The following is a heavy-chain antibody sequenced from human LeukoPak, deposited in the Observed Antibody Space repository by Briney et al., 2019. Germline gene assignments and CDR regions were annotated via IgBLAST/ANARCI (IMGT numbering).Heavy chain of an antibody. Sequence: TGGSLRLSCAASGFTFSGYAMSWVRQAPGKGLEWVSAMTGSGDSTYSADSVKGRFTISRDNSKNTLYLQMNSLRAEDTAVCYCAKRHDFWSGYLDCWGQGTLVTVSS. CDR2: MTGSGDST. D-gene: IGHD3-3*01. J-gene: IGHJ4*02. CDR3: AKRHDFWSGYLDC. CDR1: GFTFSGYA. V-gene: IGHV3-23*01.